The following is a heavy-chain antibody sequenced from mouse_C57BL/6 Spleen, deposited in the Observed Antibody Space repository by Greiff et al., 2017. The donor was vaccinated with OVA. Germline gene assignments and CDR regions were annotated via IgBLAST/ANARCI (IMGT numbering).Heavy chain of an antibody. V-gene: IGHV1-52*01. CDR3: ARYYGSFYWYFEV. CDR1: GYTFTSYW. Sequence: QVQLQQPGAELVRPGSSVKLSCKASGYTFTSYWMHWVKQRPIQGLEWIGNIDPSDSETHYNQKFKDKATLTVDKSSSTAYMQLSSLTSEDSAVYYCARYYGSFYWYFEVWGTGTTVTVSS. D-gene: IGHD1-1*01. J-gene: IGHJ1*03. CDR2: IDPSDSET.